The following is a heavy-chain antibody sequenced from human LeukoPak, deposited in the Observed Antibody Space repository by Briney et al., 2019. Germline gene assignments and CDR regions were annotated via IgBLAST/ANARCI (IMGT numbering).Heavy chain of an antibody. CDR2: ISYDGSNK. Sequence: TLSLTCAVSGGSISSSHWWSWVRQAPGQGLEWVAVISYDGSNKYYADSVKGRFTISRDNSKNTLYLEMNSLRAGDTAVYYCEADTRYWGQGTLVTVSS. D-gene: IGHD2-15*01. V-gene: IGHV3-30-3*01. J-gene: IGHJ4*02. CDR1: GGSISSSHW. CDR3: EADTRY.